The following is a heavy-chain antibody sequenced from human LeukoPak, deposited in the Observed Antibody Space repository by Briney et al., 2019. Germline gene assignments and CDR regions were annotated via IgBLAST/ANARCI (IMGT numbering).Heavy chain of an antibody. CDR2: ISGSSRTM. D-gene: IGHD4-11*01. CDR1: GFTFSTHS. V-gene: IGHV3-48*01. Sequence: GGSLRLSCAASGFTFSTHSMGWVRQAPGKGLEWVSHISGSSRTMFYADSVKGRFTISRDNAKNSLYLQMNSLRAEDTAVYYCARTAYSNYEFDYWGQGTLVTVSS. J-gene: IGHJ4*02. CDR3: ARTAYSNYEFDY.